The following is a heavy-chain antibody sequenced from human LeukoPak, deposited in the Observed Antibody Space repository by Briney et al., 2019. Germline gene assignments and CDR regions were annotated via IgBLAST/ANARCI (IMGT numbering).Heavy chain of an antibody. Sequence: ASVKVSCKASGYTFTDYAIHWVRQAPGQSLEWMGWIHGGNGNTKYSQRFQGRVTFTRDTSATTAHMEQSSLTSEDTAVYYCAKDPGPRVLGGFVYDYWGQGTLVTVSS. D-gene: IGHD5-12*01. CDR2: IHGGNGNT. V-gene: IGHV1-3*01. CDR3: AKDPGPRVLGGFVYDY. J-gene: IGHJ4*02. CDR1: GYTFTDYA.